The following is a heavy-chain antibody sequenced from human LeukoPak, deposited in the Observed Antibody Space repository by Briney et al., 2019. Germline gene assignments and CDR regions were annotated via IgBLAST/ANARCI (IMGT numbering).Heavy chain of an antibody. CDR1: GGSFSGYY. J-gene: IGHJ4*02. V-gene: IGHV4-34*01. D-gene: IGHD3-10*01. CDR3: ARRAGYYYGSGSYLY. Sequence: PSETLSLTCAVYGGSFSGYYWSWIRQPPGKGLEWIGEINHSGSTNYNPSLKSRVTISVDTSKNQFSLKLSSVTAADTAVYYCARRAGYYYGSGSYLYWGQGTLVTVSS. CDR2: INHSGST.